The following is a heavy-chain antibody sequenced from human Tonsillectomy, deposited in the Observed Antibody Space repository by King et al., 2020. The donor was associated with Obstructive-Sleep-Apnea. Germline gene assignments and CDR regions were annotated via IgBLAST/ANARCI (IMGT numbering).Heavy chain of an antibody. V-gene: IGHV3-48*04. CDR3: ARDHNWAFDH. D-gene: IGHD5-24*01. J-gene: IGHJ4*02. CDR2: ISISVSDM. CDR1: GFTFSSYS. Sequence: DVQLVESGGGLVQPGGSLRLSCAASGFTFSSYSMNWVRQAPGKGLEWVSYISISVSDMYYADSVKGRFTISRDNAKNSLYLQMNSLRPEDTAVFYCARDHNWAFDHWGQGTLVTVSS.